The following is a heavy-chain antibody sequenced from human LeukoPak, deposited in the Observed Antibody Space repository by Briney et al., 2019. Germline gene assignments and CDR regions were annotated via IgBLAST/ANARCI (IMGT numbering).Heavy chain of an antibody. CDR2: INTDGTVT. Sequence: GGSLILSCAASGFTFSKYWTLWVRQAPGKGLESVSRINTDGTVTTYADSVKGRFTVSRDNAENTMFLQMNSVRDEDTAVYYCATKQWLAPPPDSWGQGTPVTVSS. CDR1: GFTFSKYW. D-gene: IGHD6-19*01. CDR3: ATKQWLAPPPDS. J-gene: IGHJ4*02. V-gene: IGHV3-74*01.